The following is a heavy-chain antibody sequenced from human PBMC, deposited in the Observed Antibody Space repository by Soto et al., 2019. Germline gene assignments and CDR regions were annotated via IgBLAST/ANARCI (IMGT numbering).Heavy chain of an antibody. CDR1: GFSFSIYS. J-gene: IGHJ4*02. V-gene: IGHV3-23*01. CDR3: ADGGEWSFNFEY. CDR2: ISASGENP. D-gene: IGHD3-3*01. Sequence: EVPLLESGGGLVQPGGSLRLSCAASGFSFSIYSMSWVRQAPGKGLEWVCGISASGENPYYADSVKGRFTISRDNSKNTMYLQMNNLRVEDKAVYYCADGGEWSFNFEYWGQGTLVTVFS.